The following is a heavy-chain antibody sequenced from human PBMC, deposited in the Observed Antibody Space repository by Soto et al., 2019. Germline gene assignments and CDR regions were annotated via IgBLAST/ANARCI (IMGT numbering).Heavy chain of an antibody. J-gene: IGHJ5*02. CDR2: VCRGGRT. CDR1: GGSFNNYC. V-gene: IGHV4-34*02. CDR3: ARGDYGQYDAYNWFDP. Sequence: QVRLQQGGAGLVRPSETLSLTCAVYGGSFNNYCWSWIRQPPGKGLEWIGEVCRGGRTNYSPTLKREVRIAVEGSKNQFSLRLPSVTVADTAVYYCARGDYGQYDAYNWFDPWGQGNLVIVAS. D-gene: IGHD3-10*01.